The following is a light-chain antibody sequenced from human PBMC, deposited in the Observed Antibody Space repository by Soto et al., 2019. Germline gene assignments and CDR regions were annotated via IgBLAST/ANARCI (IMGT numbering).Light chain of an antibody. Sequence: EIVLTQSPGTLSLSLGERATLSCRASQSLSGNYLAWYQQKPGQAPRRLIFGVSSRATGIPDRFSGSGSGTDFTLTINRLEPEDFAVYYCHHYGSSPYTFGLGTKLEIK. CDR3: HHYGSSPYT. CDR2: GVS. CDR1: QSLSGNY. V-gene: IGKV3-20*01. J-gene: IGKJ2*01.